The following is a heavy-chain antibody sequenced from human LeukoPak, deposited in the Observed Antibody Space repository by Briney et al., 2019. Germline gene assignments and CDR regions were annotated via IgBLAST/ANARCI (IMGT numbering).Heavy chain of an antibody. Sequence: ASVKVSCKASGGTFSSYAISWVRQAPGQGLEWMGGIIPIFGTANYAQKFQGRVTITADESTSTAYMELSSLRSEDTAVYYCARSRGTGWSGYYTGFDYWGQGTLVTVSS. D-gene: IGHD3-3*01. J-gene: IGHJ4*02. V-gene: IGHV1-69*13. CDR2: IIPIFGTA. CDR3: ARSRGTGWSGYYTGFDY. CDR1: GGTFSSYA.